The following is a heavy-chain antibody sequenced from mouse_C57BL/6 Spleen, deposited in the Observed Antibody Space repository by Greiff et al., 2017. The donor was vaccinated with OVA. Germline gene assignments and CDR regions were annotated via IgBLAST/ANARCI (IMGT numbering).Heavy chain of an antibody. CDR3: ARSRPPDYGSSYGAMDY. CDR1: GYTFTSYW. J-gene: IGHJ4*01. CDR2: IYPGSGST. V-gene: IGHV1-55*01. D-gene: IGHD1-1*01. Sequence: QVQLQQPGAELVKPGASVKMSCKASGYTFTSYWITWVKQRPGQGLEWIGDIYPGSGSTNYNEKFKSKATLTVDTSSSTAYMQLSSLTSEDSAVYYCARSRPPDYGSSYGAMDYWVKEPQSPSPQ.